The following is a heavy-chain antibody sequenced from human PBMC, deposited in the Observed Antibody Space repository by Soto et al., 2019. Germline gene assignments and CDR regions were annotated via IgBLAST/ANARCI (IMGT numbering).Heavy chain of an antibody. CDR3: ARANYYDSSGYYLFDY. CDR2: ISSSSSTI. D-gene: IGHD3-22*01. CDR1: GFTFSSYS. V-gene: IGHV3-48*01. Sequence: EVQLVESGGGLVQPGGSLRLSCAASGFTFSSYSMNWVRKAPGKGLEWVSYISSSSSTIYYADSVKGRFTISRDNAKNSLYLQMNSLRAEDTAVYYCARANYYDSSGYYLFDYWGQGTLVTVSS. J-gene: IGHJ4*02.